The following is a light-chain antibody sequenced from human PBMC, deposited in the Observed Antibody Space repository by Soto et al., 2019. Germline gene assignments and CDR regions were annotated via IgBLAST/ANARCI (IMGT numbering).Light chain of an antibody. CDR3: QQYNNWPRT. CDR1: QGVSSN. V-gene: IGKV3-15*01. Sequence: EIVMTQSPAILSVSPGERATLSCRASQGVSSNLAWYQQQPGQAPRLLIYGAYTRATGIPARFSGSGSGTDFTLTISSLQSEDFAVYYCQQYNNWPRTFGQGTTVEIK. J-gene: IGKJ1*01. CDR2: GAY.